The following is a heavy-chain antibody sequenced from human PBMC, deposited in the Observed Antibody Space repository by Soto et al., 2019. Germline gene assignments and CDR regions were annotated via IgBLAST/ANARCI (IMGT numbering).Heavy chain of an antibody. CDR3: ARSSTSANYFDY. D-gene: IGHD2-2*01. V-gene: IGHV4-31*03. CDR2: IYYSGST. Sequence: QVQLQESGPGLVKPSQTLSLTCTVSGGSISSGGYYWSWIRQHPGKGLEWIGSIYYSGSTYYNPSLKSRVTISGDTSKNQFSLKLSSVTAADTAVYYCARSSTSANYFDYWGQGTLVTVSS. CDR1: GGSISSGGYY. J-gene: IGHJ4*02.